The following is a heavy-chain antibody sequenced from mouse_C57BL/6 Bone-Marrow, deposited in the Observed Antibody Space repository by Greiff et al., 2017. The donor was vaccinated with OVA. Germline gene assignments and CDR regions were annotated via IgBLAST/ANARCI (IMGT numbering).Heavy chain of an antibody. V-gene: IGHV1-76*01. D-gene: IGHD2-3*01. CDR1: GYTFTDYY. CDR2: IYPGSGNT. CDR3: ARSRWLLQVDY. J-gene: IGHJ2*01. Sequence: QVQLQQSGAELVRPGASVKLSCKASGYTFTDYYINWVKQRPGQGLEWIARIYPGSGNTYYNEKFKGKATLTAEKSSSTAYMQLSSLTSEDSAVYFCARSRWLLQVDYWGQGTTLTVSS.